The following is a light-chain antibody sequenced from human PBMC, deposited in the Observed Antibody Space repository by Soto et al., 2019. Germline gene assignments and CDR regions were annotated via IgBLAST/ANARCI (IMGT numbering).Light chain of an antibody. CDR2: GAS. J-gene: IGKJ4*01. Sequence: DIQMTQSPSSVSASVGDRVTITWRSSQGVSSWLAWYQQKPGRAPKLLIYGASTLQSGVPSRFSGSGSGTDFSLTITTLQPEDSATYYCQQADTFPLTFGGGTKVEIE. V-gene: IGKV1-12*01. CDR3: QQADTFPLT. CDR1: QGVSSW.